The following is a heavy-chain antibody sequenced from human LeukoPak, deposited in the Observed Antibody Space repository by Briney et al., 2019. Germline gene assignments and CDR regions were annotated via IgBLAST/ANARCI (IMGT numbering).Heavy chain of an antibody. CDR2: IYYSGST. V-gene: IGHV4-59*01. CDR3: ARVKTVRGINWFDP. J-gene: IGHJ5*02. D-gene: IGHD3-10*01. CDR1: GGSISSYY. Sequence: PSETLSLTCTVSGGSISSYYWSWIRQPPGKGLEWIGYIYYSGSTNYNPSLKSRVTISVDTSKNQFSLKLSSVTAADTAVYYCARVKTVRGINWFDPWGQGTLVTVSS.